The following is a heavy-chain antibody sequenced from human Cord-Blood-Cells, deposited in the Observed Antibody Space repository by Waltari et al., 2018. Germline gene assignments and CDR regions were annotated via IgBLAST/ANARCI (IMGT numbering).Heavy chain of an antibody. J-gene: IGHJ4*02. Sequence: EVQLVESGGGLVQPGGSLRLSCAASGFTFSSYEMNWVRQAPGKWLGWVSDISSSGSTIYYADSVKGRFTISRDNAKNSLYLQMNSLRAEDTAVYYCARDGVLLWFGELFDYWGQGTLVTVSS. CDR2: ISSSGSTI. V-gene: IGHV3-48*03. CDR1: GFTFSSYE. D-gene: IGHD3-10*01. CDR3: ARDGVLLWFGELFDY.